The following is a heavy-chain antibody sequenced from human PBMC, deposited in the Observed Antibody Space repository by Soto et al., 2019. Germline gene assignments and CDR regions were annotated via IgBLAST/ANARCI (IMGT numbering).Heavy chain of an antibody. CDR3: VRTSLVVAAATREDY. CDR2: INSDGSST. J-gene: IGHJ4*02. Sequence: EVQLVESGGGLVQPGGSLRLSCAASGFTFSSYWMHWVRQAPGKGLVWVSRINSDGSSTSYADSVKGRFTISRDNAKNAVDLQMNSLRAEDTAVYYCVRTSLVVAAATREDYWGQGTLVTVSS. CDR1: GFTFSSYW. V-gene: IGHV3-74*01. D-gene: IGHD2-15*01.